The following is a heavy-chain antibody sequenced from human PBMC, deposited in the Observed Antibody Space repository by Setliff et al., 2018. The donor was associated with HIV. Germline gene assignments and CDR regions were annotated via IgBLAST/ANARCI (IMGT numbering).Heavy chain of an antibody. V-gene: IGHV1-8*01. J-gene: IGHJ5*01. D-gene: IGHD3-22*01. CDR1: GYTFTSYD. Sequence: ASVKVSCKASGYTFTSYDINWVRQATGHGLEWMGWINPYSGNTGYAQKFQGRVTMTRETSTSTAYLELSNLRAEDTAVYYCVRGLYASSGFWYPHGDSWGQGTLATVS. CDR2: INPYSGNT. CDR3: VRGLYASSGFWYPHGDS.